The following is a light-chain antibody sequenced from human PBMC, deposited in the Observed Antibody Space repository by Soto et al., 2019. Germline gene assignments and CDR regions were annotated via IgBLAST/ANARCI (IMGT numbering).Light chain of an antibody. V-gene: IGKV3-20*01. CDR3: QQYGSSPYT. CDR2: EAS. J-gene: IGKJ2*01. CDR1: QHVRDEY. Sequence: EIVLTQSPGSLSLSPGHTAALSCRASQHVRDEYLAWYQQRPGQAPRLLIYEASRRAADIPARFSGSVSGTDFILTLTRLEPEDRAVYFCQQYGSSPYTVGQGTKLEI.